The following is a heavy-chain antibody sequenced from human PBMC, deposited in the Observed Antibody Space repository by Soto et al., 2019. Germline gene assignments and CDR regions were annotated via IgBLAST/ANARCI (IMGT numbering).Heavy chain of an antibody. D-gene: IGHD3-3*01. CDR3: ARVPRWQDDFLDNWFDP. V-gene: IGHV1-18*01. CDR1: GYTFTSYG. CDR2: ISAYNGNT. Sequence: QVQLVQSGAEVKKPGASVKVSCKASGYTFTSYGISWVRQAPGQGLEWMGWISAYNGNTNYAQKLQGRVTMTTDTTTSTAYMELRSLRSDDTAVYYCARVPRWQDDFLDNWFDPWGQGTLVTVSS. J-gene: IGHJ5*02.